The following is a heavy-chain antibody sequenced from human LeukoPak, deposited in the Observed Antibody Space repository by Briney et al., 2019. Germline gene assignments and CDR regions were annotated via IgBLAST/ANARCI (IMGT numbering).Heavy chain of an antibody. V-gene: IGHV3-21*01. Sequence: GGSLRLSCAASGFTFSSYSMNWVRQAPGKGLEWVSSISSSSSYIYYADAVKGRFTISRDNAKNSLYLQMNSLRAEDTAVYYCARGFRVEMATIAYWGQGTLVTVSS. D-gene: IGHD5-24*01. CDR3: ARGFRVEMATIAY. CDR2: ISSSSSYI. J-gene: IGHJ4*02. CDR1: GFTFSSYS.